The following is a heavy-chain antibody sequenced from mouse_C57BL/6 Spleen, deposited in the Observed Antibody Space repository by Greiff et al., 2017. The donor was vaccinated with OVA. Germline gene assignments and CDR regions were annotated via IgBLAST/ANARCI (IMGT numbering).Heavy chain of an antibody. J-gene: IGHJ1*03. Sequence: VQLQQPGAELVRPGSSVKLSCKASGYTFTSYWMDWVKQRPGQGLEWIGNIYPSDSETHYNQKFKDKATLTVDQSSSPAYMQLSSLTSEDSAVYYCARSLTGPNWYFDVWGTGTTVTVSS. D-gene: IGHD4-1*01. V-gene: IGHV1-61*01. CDR2: IYPSDSET. CDR1: GYTFTSYW. CDR3: ARSLTGPNWYFDV.